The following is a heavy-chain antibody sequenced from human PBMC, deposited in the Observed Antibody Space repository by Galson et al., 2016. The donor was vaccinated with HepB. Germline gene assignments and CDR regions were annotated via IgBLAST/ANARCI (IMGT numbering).Heavy chain of an antibody. CDR1: GFSLSSYG. CDR2: LMHVGGEK. CDR3: ARGYYNSMDV. J-gene: IGHJ6*02. Sequence: SLRLSCAASGFSLSSYGMQWVRQAPGKGLEWVAVLMHVGGEKDYGDSVKGRFTISRDDSKNTLHLQMTSLRGDDTAVYYCARGYYNSMDVWGQGATVTVSS. V-gene: IGHV3-30-3*01.